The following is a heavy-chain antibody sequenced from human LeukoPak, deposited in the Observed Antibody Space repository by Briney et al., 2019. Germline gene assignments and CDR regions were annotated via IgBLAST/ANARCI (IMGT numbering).Heavy chain of an antibody. CDR3: ARLPFYDSSGY. J-gene: IGHJ4*02. CDR1: GGSITKNGYY. CDR2: IHYSGST. Sequence: PSEPLSLTCSVSGGSITKNGYYWGWIRQSPETGLEWIGSIHYSGSTYYNPSLNSRVTISVDTSKNQFSLKLTSVTAADTAVHYCARLPFYDSSGYGGQGTLVTVSS. D-gene: IGHD3-22*01. V-gene: IGHV4-39*07.